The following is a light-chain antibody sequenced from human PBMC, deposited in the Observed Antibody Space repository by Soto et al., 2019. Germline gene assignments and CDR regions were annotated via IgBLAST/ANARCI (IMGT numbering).Light chain of an antibody. Sequence: QSVLTQPPSVSGAPGQRVTISCTGSSSNIGAGYDVHWYQQLPGTAPKLLIYGNSNRPSGVPDRFSGSKSGTSASLAITGRQAEDEADYYCQSYAISPHVVFGGGTMLTVL. CDR2: GNS. CDR1: SSNIGAGYD. J-gene: IGLJ2*01. CDR3: QSYAISPHVV. V-gene: IGLV1-40*01.